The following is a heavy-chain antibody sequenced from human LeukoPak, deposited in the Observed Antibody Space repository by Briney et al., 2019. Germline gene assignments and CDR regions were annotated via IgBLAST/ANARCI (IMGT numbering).Heavy chain of an antibody. CDR2: IRQDGSEI. D-gene: IGHD1-26*01. J-gene: IGHJ4*02. Sequence: GGSLRLSCAASGFTFSNYWMSWVRQAPGKGLDWVANIRQDGSEIYYVDSVKGRFTISRDNAKNSLFLQMNSLRAEDTAVYYCARDKIVGATYFDYWGQGTLVTVSS. CDR3: ARDKIVGATYFDY. CDR1: GFTFSNYW. V-gene: IGHV3-7*01.